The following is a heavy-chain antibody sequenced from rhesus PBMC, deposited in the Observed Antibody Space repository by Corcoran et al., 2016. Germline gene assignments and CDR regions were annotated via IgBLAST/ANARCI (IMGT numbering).Heavy chain of an antibody. D-gene: IGHD4-29*01. J-gene: IGHJ4*01. V-gene: IGHV4-106*01. CDR1: GGSISDDYY. Sequence: QVQLQESGPGLVKPSETLSLTCAVSGGSISDDYYGSWIRQPPGKGLEWIGYIYGSCRGTNSNPSLKNRVTISIDTSKNQFSLKLSSVTAADTAVYYCARDGTVANFDYWGQGVLVTVSS. CDR2: IYGSCRGT. CDR3: ARDGTVANFDY.